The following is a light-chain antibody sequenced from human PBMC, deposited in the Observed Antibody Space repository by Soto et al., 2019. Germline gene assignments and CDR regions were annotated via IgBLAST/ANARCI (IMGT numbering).Light chain of an antibody. V-gene: IGKV1-33*01. J-gene: IGKJ3*01. Sequence: DIQMTQSPSSLSASVGDRVTITCQASHDITNYLNWYQHKPGKAPKLLIYGASNLETGVPSRFSGSGSGTDFTFTISSLQPEDIATYYCQYCDYLPLFGPGITVDFK. CDR3: QYCDYLPL. CDR2: GAS. CDR1: HDITNY.